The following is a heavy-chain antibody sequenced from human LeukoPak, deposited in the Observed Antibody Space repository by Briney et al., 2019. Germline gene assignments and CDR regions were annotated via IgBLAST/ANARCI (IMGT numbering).Heavy chain of an antibody. J-gene: IGHJ2*01. V-gene: IGHV4-59*01. CDR2: IYYSGST. CDR3: ASTGDLWYFDL. Sequence: NSSETLSPTCTVSGGSISSYYWSWIRQPPGKGLEWIGYIYYSGSTNYNPSLKSRVTISVDTSKNQFSLKLSSMTAADTAVYYCASTGDLWYFDLWGRGTLVTVSS. CDR1: GGSISSYY. D-gene: IGHD4-17*01.